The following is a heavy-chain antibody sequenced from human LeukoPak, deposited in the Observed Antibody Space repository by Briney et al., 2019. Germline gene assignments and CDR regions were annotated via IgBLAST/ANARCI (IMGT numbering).Heavy chain of an antibody. V-gene: IGHV5-51*01. D-gene: IGHD3-10*01. Sequence: GESLKISCKGSGYSFTSYWIGWVRQRPGKGLEWMGIIYPGDSDTRYSPSFQGQVTISADQSISTAYLQWSSLKASDTAMYYCARLAYYGSGRALYYYYYMDVWGKGTTVTVSS. CDR1: GYSFTSYW. CDR3: ARLAYYGSGRALYYYYYMDV. J-gene: IGHJ6*03. CDR2: IYPGDSDT.